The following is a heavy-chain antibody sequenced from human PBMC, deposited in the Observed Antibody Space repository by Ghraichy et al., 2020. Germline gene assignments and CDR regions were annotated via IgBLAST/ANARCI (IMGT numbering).Heavy chain of an antibody. V-gene: IGHV3-7*01. CDR3: ARDKVVGATRFDY. D-gene: IGHD1-26*01. CDR1: GFTFSSYW. J-gene: IGHJ4*02. CDR2: IKEDGSEK. Sequence: GGSLRLSCAASGFTFSSYWMSWVRQAPGKGLEWVANIKEDGSEKHYVDSVKGRFTISRDNAKNSLYLQMDSLRAEDTVVYYCARDKVVGATRFDYWGQGTLVTVSS.